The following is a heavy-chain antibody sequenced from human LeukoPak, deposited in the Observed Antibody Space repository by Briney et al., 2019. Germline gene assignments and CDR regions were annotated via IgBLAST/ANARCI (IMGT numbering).Heavy chain of an antibody. Sequence: KPSETLSLTCTVSGGSISSYYWSWIRQPAGKGREWIGRIYSSGATNHNPSLKSRVTMSIDTSKNQVSLKLSSVTAADTAIYYCARDLADWGQGALVTVSS. CDR1: GGSISSYY. CDR3: ARDLAD. J-gene: IGHJ4*02. CDR2: IYSSGAT. V-gene: IGHV4-4*07.